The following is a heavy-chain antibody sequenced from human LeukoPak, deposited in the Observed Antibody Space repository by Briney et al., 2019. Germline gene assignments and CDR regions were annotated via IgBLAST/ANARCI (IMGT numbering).Heavy chain of an antibody. J-gene: IGHJ4*02. CDR3: AKGWMKYCTGGSCYSPLYYFDY. V-gene: IGHV3-23*01. CDR2: ISVSGGTT. Sequence: GGSLRLSCAASGFTFSSYAMNWVRQAPGKGLEWVSGISVSGGTTHYADSVKGRFTISRDNSKNTLYLQMNSLRAEDTAVYYCAKGWMKYCTGGSCYSPLYYFDYWGQGTLVTVSS. D-gene: IGHD2-15*01. CDR1: GFTFSSYA.